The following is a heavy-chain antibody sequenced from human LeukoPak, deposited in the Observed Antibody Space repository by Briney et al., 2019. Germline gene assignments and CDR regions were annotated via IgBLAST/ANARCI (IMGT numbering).Heavy chain of an antibody. J-gene: IGHJ3*02. D-gene: IGHD6-13*01. CDR3: ARESSSWYGAFDI. V-gene: IGHV3-11*04. CDR1: GFTFSDYY. Sequence: GGSLRLSCAASGFTFSDYYMSWIRQAPGKGLEWVSYISSSGSTIYYADSVKGRSTISRDNAKNSLYLQMNSLRAEDTAVYYCARESSSWYGAFDIWGQGTMVTVSS. CDR2: ISSSGSTI.